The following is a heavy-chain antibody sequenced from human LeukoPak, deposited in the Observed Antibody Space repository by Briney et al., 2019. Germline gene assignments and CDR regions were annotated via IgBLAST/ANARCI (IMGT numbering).Heavy chain of an antibody. CDR3: ARATHTVTTGLDY. CDR2: TYYRSKRYN. Sequence: SQTLSLICAISGDSVSSNSAAWTWIRQSPSRGLEWLGRTYYRSKRYNDYAVSVKSRITISPDTSKNQFSLQLNSVTPEDTAVYYSARATHTVTTGLDYWGQGTLVTVSS. J-gene: IGHJ4*02. CDR1: GDSVSSNSAA. V-gene: IGHV6-1*01. D-gene: IGHD4-17*01.